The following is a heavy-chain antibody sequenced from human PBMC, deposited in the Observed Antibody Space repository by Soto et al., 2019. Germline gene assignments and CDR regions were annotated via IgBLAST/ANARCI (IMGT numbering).Heavy chain of an antibody. CDR2: ISPETGKT. CDR1: GYTFTSFG. D-gene: IGHD4-17*01. Sequence: VQLVQSGAELKKPGASVRVSCKASGYTFTSFGVSWVRQAPGQGPEWMGWISPETGKTAYSYKFQDRVSMTADASTTTFYLDLGSLRSDDTAVYYCTRALFFISPSTVTTDAYWGQGTLVTVSS. V-gene: IGHV1-18*04. CDR3: TRALFFISPSTVTTDAY. J-gene: IGHJ4*02.